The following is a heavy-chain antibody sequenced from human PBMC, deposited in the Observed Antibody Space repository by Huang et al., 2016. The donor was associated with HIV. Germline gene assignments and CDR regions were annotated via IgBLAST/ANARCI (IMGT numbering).Heavy chain of an antibody. CDR3: VRRYGMDV. CDR1: GYSFGSYG. Sequence: QVQLVQAGAEVKEPGASVKVSCKASGYSFGSYGISWVRQAPGRGLEWMGWISTHNANPTYVQRFQGRVTMTTHTSTSTAYMELRSLTSDDTAVYYCVRRYGMDVWGQGTAVTVSS. CDR2: ISTHNANP. J-gene: IGHJ6*02. V-gene: IGHV1-18*04.